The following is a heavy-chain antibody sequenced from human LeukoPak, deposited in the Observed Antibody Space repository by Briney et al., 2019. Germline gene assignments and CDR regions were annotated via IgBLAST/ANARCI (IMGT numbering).Heavy chain of an antibody. Sequence: GGSLRLSCAASGFTFSSYSMNWVRQAPGKGLEWVSYISSYSSTIHYADSVKGRFTISRDNAKNSLYLQMNSLRAEDTAVYYCARGSDTMVRGVIMVFDYWGQGTLVTVSS. CDR1: GFTFSSYS. J-gene: IGHJ4*02. V-gene: IGHV3-48*01. CDR3: ARGSDTMVRGVIMVFDY. CDR2: ISSYSSTI. D-gene: IGHD3-10*01.